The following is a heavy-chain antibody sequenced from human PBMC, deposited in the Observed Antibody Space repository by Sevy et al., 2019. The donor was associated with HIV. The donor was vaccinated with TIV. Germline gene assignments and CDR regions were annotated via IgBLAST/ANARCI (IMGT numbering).Heavy chain of an antibody. D-gene: IGHD6-19*01. CDR2: IFSSEST. V-gene: IGHV4-59*12. Sequence: SETLSLTCTVSGGSISSYYWSWIRQPPGKGLEWIGFIFSSESTKYNPSLKSRVTLSVDASKNQFFLKLSSVTAADTAVYYCGRPYSSGWYGAFDIWGQGTMVTVSS. CDR3: GRPYSSGWYGAFDI. CDR1: GGSISSYY. J-gene: IGHJ3*02.